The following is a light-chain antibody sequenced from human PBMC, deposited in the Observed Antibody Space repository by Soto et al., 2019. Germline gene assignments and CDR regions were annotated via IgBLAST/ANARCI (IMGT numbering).Light chain of an antibody. CDR1: LTDVGGYNY. Sequence: QSVLAXPSSVSGSPGQSITISCTGTLTDVGGYNYVSWYQHHPGKGPKLLIYEVNNRPSGVSDRFSGSKSGNKASLTISNLEAEDESDYYCGSYTSTDTPFVFGTGTKVTVL. J-gene: IGLJ1*01. CDR2: EVN. V-gene: IGLV2-14*01. CDR3: GSYTSTDTPFV.